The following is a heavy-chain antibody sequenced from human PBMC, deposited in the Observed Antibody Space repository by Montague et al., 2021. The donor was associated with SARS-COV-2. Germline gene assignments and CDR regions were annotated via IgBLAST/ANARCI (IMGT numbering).Heavy chain of an antibody. D-gene: IGHD3-10*01. CDR3: ARVRYYGSGTSLGMDV. Sequence: ETLSLTCAVYGGSFSGYYWSWLRQPPGKGLEWIGEINHSGSTNYNPSLKSRVTISVDTSKNQFSLKLSSVTAADTAVYYCARVRYYGSGTSLGMDVWGQGTTVTVSS. J-gene: IGHJ6*02. CDR1: GGSFSGYY. CDR2: INHSGST. V-gene: IGHV4-34*01.